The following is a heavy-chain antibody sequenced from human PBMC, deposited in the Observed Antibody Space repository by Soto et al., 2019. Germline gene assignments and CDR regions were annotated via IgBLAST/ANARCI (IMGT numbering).Heavy chain of an antibody. J-gene: IGHJ4*02. CDR2: VNPILSLS. CDR1: GDTFSFYS. Sequence: QVQLVQSGAEVKRPGSSVKVSCKASGDTFSFYSINWVRQAPGLGLEWMGRVNPILSLSNYAQRFQGRVTMTADKSTRTAYMVLSSLTSEDTAIFYCATSYGSGYRAFDYWGQGAQVIVSS. D-gene: IGHD3-10*01. CDR3: ATSYGSGYRAFDY. V-gene: IGHV1-69*02.